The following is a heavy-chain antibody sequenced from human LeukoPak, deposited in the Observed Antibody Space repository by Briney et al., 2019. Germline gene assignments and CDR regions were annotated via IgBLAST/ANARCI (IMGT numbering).Heavy chain of an antibody. D-gene: IGHD3-9*01. V-gene: IGHV1-24*01. Sequence: ASVKVSCKVSGYTLTELSMYWVRQAPGNGGEGMGCFDPEDGETIYAQKFQSRVTMTEDTSTATAYMELSSLRSEDTAVYYCATVELRYFDWFWDYWGQGTLVTVSS. J-gene: IGHJ4*02. CDR1: GYTLTELS. CDR3: ATVELRYFDWFWDY. CDR2: FDPEDGET.